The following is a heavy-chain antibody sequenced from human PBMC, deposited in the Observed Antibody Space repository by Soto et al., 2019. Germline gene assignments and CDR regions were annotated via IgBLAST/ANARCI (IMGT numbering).Heavy chain of an antibody. Sequence: QVQLVQSGAEVKKPGASVKVSCKASGYTFTGYYMHWVRQAPGQGLEWMGWINPNSGGTNYAQKFQGWVTMTRDTSINTAYMELSRLRSDDTAVYYCARDRRSGIAVAGQGDLDYWGQGTLVTVSS. CDR3: ARDRRSGIAVAGQGDLDY. J-gene: IGHJ4*02. CDR2: INPNSGGT. V-gene: IGHV1-2*04. CDR1: GYTFTGYY. D-gene: IGHD6-19*01.